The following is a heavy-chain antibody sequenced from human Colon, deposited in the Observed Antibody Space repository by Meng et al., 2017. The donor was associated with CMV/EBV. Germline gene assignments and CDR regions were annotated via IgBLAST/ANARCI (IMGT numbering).Heavy chain of an antibody. CDR3: ARQYCSATSCYQDTFDI. CDR1: GYSFTSYW. CDR2: IYPGDSDI. Sequence: GESLKISCQGSGYSFTSYWIGWVRQMPGKALEYMGIIYPGDSDIRYRPSFQGQVTMSVDKSINTAYLQWSSLKASDTAMYYCARQYCSATSCYQDTFDIWGQGTMVTVSS. V-gene: IGHV5-51*01. D-gene: IGHD2-2*01. J-gene: IGHJ3*02.